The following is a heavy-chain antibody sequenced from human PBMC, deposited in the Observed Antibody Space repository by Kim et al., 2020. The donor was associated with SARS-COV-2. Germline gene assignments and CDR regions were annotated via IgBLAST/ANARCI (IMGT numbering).Heavy chain of an antibody. CDR2: IYYSGNT. D-gene: IGHD3-10*01. Sequence: SETLSLTCTVAGGSINSYYWSWIRQPPGKGLEWIGYIYYSGNTNYNPSLKSRVTISVDTSKNQFSLRLSSVTAADMAVYYCAMHTSYFASGSYPWFDPWG. CDR3: AMHTSYFASGSYPWFDP. V-gene: IGHV4-59*01. CDR1: GGSINSYY. J-gene: IGHJ5*02.